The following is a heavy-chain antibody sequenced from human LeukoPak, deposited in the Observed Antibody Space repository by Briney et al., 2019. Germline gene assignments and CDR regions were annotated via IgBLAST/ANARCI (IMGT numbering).Heavy chain of an antibody. CDR1: GFTFSSYG. CDR3: AKDYYGSGSYYENFDY. D-gene: IGHD3-10*01. Sequence: GGSLRLSCAASGFTFSSYGMHWVRQAPGKGLEWVAFIRYDGSNKYYPDSVKGRFTISRDNSKNTLYLQMNSLRAEDTAVYYCAKDYYGSGSYYENFDYWGQGTLVTVSS. J-gene: IGHJ4*02. CDR2: IRYDGSNK. V-gene: IGHV3-30*02.